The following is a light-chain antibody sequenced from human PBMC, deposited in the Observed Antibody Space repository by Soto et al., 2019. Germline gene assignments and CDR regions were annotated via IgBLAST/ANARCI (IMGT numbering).Light chain of an antibody. V-gene: IGKV3-20*01. J-gene: IGKJ4*01. CDR2: GES. CDR3: QKYGSSPLT. CDR1: QSVSSSY. Sequence: ELVLTQSPGTLSLSPGESATLSCMASQSVSSSYLACYQQKPGQAPRIIIYGESSRATRIPDRLSGSGSGTDFTLTISRLEPEDFAVYYCQKYGSSPLTXGGGTKVDIK.